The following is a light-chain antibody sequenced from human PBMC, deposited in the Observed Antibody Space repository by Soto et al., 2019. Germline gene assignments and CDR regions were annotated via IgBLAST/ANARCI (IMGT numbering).Light chain of an antibody. CDR3: NSYTSTSTYV. CDR2: DVS. J-gene: IGLJ1*01. V-gene: IGLV2-14*01. Sequence: QSVLTQPASVSGSPGQSITISCTGTSSDVGGYNYVSWYQQYPGKAPKLMIYDVSNRPSGVSDRFSGTKSGKTASLTLSGHQAEDEADYYCNSYTSTSTYVLGSGTKLTVL. CDR1: SSDVGGYNY.